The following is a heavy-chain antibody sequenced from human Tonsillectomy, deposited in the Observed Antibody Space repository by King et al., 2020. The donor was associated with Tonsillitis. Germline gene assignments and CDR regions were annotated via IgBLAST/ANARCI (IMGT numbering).Heavy chain of an antibody. Sequence: QLVQSGAEVKKPGESLRISCKGSGYNFTSYWITWVRQMPGKGLEWMGGTDPSDSYTNYSPSFKGHVTISADKSSSTAYLQWSSLKASDTAMYYCARGTMYYFGSVPSIFDYWGQGTLVTVSS. V-gene: IGHV5-10-1*01. D-gene: IGHD3-10*01. CDR1: GYNFTSYW. CDR3: ARGTMYYFGSVPSIFDY. CDR2: TDPSDSYT. J-gene: IGHJ4*02.